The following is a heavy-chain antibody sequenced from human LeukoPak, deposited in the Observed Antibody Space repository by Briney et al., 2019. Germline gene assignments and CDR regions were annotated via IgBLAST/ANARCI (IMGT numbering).Heavy chain of an antibody. CDR2: INPSGGST. CDR1: GYTFTSYG. J-gene: IGHJ1*01. Sequence: GASVKVSCKASGYTFTSYGISWVLQAPGQGLEWMTIINPSGGSTTYAQKFQGRVTMSRDTSTNTVYMELSSLRSEDTAVYYCARSSGSGSYRLEYFQYWGQGTLVTVSS. CDR3: ARSSGSGSYRLEYFQY. D-gene: IGHD3-10*01. V-gene: IGHV1-46*01.